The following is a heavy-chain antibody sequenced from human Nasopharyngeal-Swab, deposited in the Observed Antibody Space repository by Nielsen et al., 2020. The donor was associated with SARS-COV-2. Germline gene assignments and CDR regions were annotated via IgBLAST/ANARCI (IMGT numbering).Heavy chain of an antibody. D-gene: IGHD1-26*01. CDR2: INPNSGGT. CDR3: ARHISPPLWEYTPDYYYYGMDV. Sequence: ASVKVSCKASGYTFTGYYMHWVRQAPGQGLEWMGRINPNSGGTNYAQKFQGRVTMTRDTSISTAYMELSRLRSDDTAMYYCARHISPPLWEYTPDYYYYGMDVWGQGTTVTVSS. V-gene: IGHV1-2*06. J-gene: IGHJ6*02. CDR1: GYTFTGYY.